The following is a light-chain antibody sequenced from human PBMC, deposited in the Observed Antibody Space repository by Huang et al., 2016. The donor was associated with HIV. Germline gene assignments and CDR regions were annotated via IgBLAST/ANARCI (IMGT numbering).Light chain of an antibody. V-gene: IGKV3-20*01. Sequence: EIVLTQSPDTLSLSPGERATLSCRASQSVSSNFLAWYQQKPGQSPRVLIYTASNRAAGIPERFSGSGSGTDFTLTISRLEPEDFAVYYCHQYSSSPQTFGQGTKLEIK. CDR1: QSVSSNF. J-gene: IGKJ2*01. CDR2: TAS. CDR3: HQYSSSPQT.